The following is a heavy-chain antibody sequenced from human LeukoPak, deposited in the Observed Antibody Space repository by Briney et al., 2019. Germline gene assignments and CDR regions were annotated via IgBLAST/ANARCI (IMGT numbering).Heavy chain of an antibody. Sequence: EGSLRLSCEASGFVFSDYTMNWVRQIPGKGLEWISSITSRSSTSSPPNTIYYADSVKGRFTISRDNAKNSLYLQMNSMRDEDMAVYFCVRMAEAAVVTTWAHLDYWGQGTLVTVSS. CDR2: ITSRSSTSSPPNTI. J-gene: IGHJ4*02. D-gene: IGHD3-22*01. CDR3: VRMAEAAVVTTWAHLDY. CDR1: GFVFSDYT. V-gene: IGHV3-48*02.